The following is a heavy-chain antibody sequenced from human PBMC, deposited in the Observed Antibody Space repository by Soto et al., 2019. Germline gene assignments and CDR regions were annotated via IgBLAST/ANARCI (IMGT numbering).Heavy chain of an antibody. CDR1: GFTFSSYG. D-gene: IGHD3-3*01. CDR3: ARGTTLAIFDYGMDV. J-gene: IGHJ6*02. Sequence: GSLRLSCAASGFTFSSYGMHWVRQAPGKGLEWVAVISNDGSNYYYADSVRGRFTISRDNTKNTLFLQMSSLRGEDSGVYYCARGTTLAIFDYGMDVWGQGTTVTVSS. CDR2: ISNDGSNY. V-gene: IGHV3-30*03.